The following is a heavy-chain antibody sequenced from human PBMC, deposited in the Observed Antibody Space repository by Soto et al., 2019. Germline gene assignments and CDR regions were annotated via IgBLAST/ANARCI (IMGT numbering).Heavy chain of an antibody. CDR2: ISYDGSNK. J-gene: IGHJ6*02. Sequence: QVQLVESGGGVVQPGRSLRLSCAASGFTFSSYGMHWVRQAPGKGLEWVAVISYDGSNKYYADSVKGRFTISRENSKNTLYLQMNSLRAEDTAVYYCAKDMMAVVHYGMDVWGQGTTVTVSS. D-gene: IGHD3-22*01. CDR1: GFTFSSYG. V-gene: IGHV3-30*18. CDR3: AKDMMAVVHYGMDV.